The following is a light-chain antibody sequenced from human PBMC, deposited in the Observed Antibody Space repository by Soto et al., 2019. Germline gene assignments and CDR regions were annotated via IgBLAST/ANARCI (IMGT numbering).Light chain of an antibody. CDR2: GAS. V-gene: IGKV3-15*01. CDR1: QSVSSN. J-gene: IGKJ3*01. Sequence: EIVMTQSPATLSVSPGERATLSCRASQSVSSNLAWYQQKPGQAHRLLIYGASTRATGIPARFSGSGSGTEFTLTIRRLQSEDVAVYYCQQYNNWPFTFGPGTKVDIK. CDR3: QQYNNWPFT.